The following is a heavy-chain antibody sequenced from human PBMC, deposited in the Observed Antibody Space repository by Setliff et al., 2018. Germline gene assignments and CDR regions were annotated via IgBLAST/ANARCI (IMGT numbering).Heavy chain of an antibody. D-gene: IGHD3-3*01. Sequence: PSETLSLTCAVYGGSFSGYYWSWIRQPPGKGLEWIGEINHSGSTNYNPSLESRVTISVDTSKNQFSLRLNSATAADTAVYYCARGYLWSGYYIEEYFDYWGQGTLVTVSS. CDR3: ARGYLWSGYYIEEYFDY. CDR2: INHSGST. V-gene: IGHV4-34*01. CDR1: GGSFSGYY. J-gene: IGHJ4*02.